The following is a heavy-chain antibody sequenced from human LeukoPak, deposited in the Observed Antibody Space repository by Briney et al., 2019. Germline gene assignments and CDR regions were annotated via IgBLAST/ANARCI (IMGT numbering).Heavy chain of an antibody. CDR1: GGSISSYY. V-gene: IGHV4-59*01. D-gene: IGHD3-3*01. J-gene: IGHJ4*02. CDR3: ARESLESSLHY. CDR2: IDYSGST. Sequence: KPSETLSLTCTVSGGSISSYYWRWLRQPPRKGLPWIGYIDYSGSTNYNPSLKSRVTISLDTSKNQFSLRLSSVTAADTAVYYCARESLESSLHYWGQGTLVTVSS.